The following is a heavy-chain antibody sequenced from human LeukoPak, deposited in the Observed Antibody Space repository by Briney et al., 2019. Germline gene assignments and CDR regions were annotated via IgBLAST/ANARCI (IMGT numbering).Heavy chain of an antibody. V-gene: IGHV4-39*01. CDR3: ARRPRTDFWSGAVRTEFDP. Sequence: SETLSLTCTVSGGSISSSSYYWGWIRQPPGKGLEWIGSIYYSGSTYYNPSLKSRVTISVDTSKNQFSLKLSSVTAADTAVYYCARRPRTDFWSGAVRTEFDPWGQGTLVTVSS. J-gene: IGHJ5*02. CDR1: GGSISSSSYY. D-gene: IGHD3-3*01. CDR2: IYYSGST.